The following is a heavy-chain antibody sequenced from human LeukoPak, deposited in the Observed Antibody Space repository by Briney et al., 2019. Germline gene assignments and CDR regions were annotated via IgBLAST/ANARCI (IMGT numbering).Heavy chain of an antibody. V-gene: IGHV3-64*01. CDR2: INNNGDRT. CDR3: ARGGLVGPTPYLDS. CDR1: GFAFSTYP. J-gene: IGHJ4*02. Sequence: GGSLSLSCAASGFAFSTYPMYWVRQAPGRGPEYVSGINNNGDRTYYAKSVKGRFTISRDNSKNTLYLQVGGLRAEDMAVYYCARGGLVGPTPYLDSWGQGTLVTVSS. D-gene: IGHD1-26*01.